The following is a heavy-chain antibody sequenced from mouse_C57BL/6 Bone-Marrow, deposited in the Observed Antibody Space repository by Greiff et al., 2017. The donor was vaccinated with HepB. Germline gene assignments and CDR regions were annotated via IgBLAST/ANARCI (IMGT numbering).Heavy chain of an antibody. J-gene: IGHJ1*03. D-gene: IGHD1-1*01. CDR2: IDPSDSET. CDR3: ARRVTTVHWYFDV. V-gene: IGHV1-52*01. Sequence: VQLQQPGAELVRPGSSVKLSCKASGYTFTSYWMHWVKQRPIQGLEWIGNIDPSDSETHYNQKFKDKATLTVDKSSSTAYMQLSSLTSEDSAVYYCARRVTTVHWYFDVWGTGTTVTVSS. CDR1: GYTFTSYW.